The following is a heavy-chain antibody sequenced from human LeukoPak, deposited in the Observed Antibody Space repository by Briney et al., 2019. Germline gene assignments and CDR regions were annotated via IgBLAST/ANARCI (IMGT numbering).Heavy chain of an antibody. J-gene: IGHJ4*02. Sequence: PSETLSLTCTVSGGSISSSSYYWGWIRQPPGKGLEWIGSIYYSGSTYYNPSLKSRVTISVDTSKNQFSLKLSSVTAADTAVYYCARRAFGYCSGGSCYPAFFDYWGQGTLVTVSS. CDR3: ARRAFGYCSGGSCYPAFFDY. CDR2: IYYSGST. V-gene: IGHV4-39*07. D-gene: IGHD2-15*01. CDR1: GGSISSSSYY.